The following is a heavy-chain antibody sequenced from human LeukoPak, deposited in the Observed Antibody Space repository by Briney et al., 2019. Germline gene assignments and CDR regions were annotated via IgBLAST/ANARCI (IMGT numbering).Heavy chain of an antibody. CDR2: INWNGGST. CDR3: ARESCSGGSCYSGFDY. V-gene: IGHV3-20*04. Sequence: GGSLRLSCAASGFTFDDYGMSWVRQAPGKGLEWVSGINWNGGSTGYADSVKGRFTISRDNAKNSLYLQMNSLRAEDTALYYCARESCSGGSCYSGFDYWGQGTLVTVSS. CDR1: GFTFDDYG. D-gene: IGHD2-15*01. J-gene: IGHJ4*02.